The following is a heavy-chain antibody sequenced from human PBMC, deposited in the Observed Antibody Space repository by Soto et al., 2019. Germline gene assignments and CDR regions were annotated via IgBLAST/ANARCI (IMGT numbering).Heavy chain of an antibody. J-gene: IGHJ4*02. D-gene: IGHD2-2*01. Sequence: EVQLVESGGGVVRPGGSLRLSCAASGFTFDDYAMSWVRQAPGKWLEWVSGIDWNGATTGYANSVKGRFTISRDNAKNSLYLQMNSLRAEDTALYYCARYCSSATCLGEYYFDYWGQGTLVTVSS. CDR2: IDWNGATT. V-gene: IGHV3-20*04. CDR1: GFTFDDYA. CDR3: ARYCSSATCLGEYYFDY.